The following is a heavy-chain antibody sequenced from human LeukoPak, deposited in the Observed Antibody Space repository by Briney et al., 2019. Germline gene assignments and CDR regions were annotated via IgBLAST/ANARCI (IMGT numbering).Heavy chain of an antibody. J-gene: IGHJ5*02. CDR3: ATVSASDQLLYWWFDP. CDR2: IYSGGST. V-gene: IGHV3-53*04. Sequence: GGSLRLSCAASGFTFSSNYMSWVRQAPGKGLEWVSVIYSGGSTYYADSVKGRFTISRHNSKNTLYLQMNSLRAEDTAVYYCATVSASDQLLYWWFDPWGQGTLVTVSS. D-gene: IGHD2-2*02. CDR1: GFTFSSNY.